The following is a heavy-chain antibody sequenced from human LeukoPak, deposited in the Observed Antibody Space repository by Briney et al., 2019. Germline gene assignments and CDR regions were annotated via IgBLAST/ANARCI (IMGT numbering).Heavy chain of an antibody. CDR1: DFSISSGYY. J-gene: IGHJ3*02. D-gene: IGHD3-22*01. CDR3: ARDPYYYDSSGYYKVIHAFDI. V-gene: IGHV4-38-2*02. CDR2: IYHDGST. Sequence: SETLSLTCTVSDFSISSGYYWGWIRQPPGKGLEWIATIYHDGSTYYNPSLKSRVTISLDTSKNQFSLKLTSVTAADTAVYYCARDPYYYDSSGYYKVIHAFDIWGQGTMVTVSS.